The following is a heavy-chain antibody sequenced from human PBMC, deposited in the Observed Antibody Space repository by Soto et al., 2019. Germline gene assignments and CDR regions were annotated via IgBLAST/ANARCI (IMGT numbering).Heavy chain of an antibody. CDR2: INHSGST. V-gene: IGHV4-34*01. J-gene: IGHJ4*02. D-gene: IGHD1-26*01. CDR1: GGSFGGYS. CDR3: ARGLFSENYYSGGWYYFDS. Sequence: LSLTCAVHGGSFGGYSWTWIRQSPGKGLEWIGQINHSGSTNSNPSLKSRVTISLVTSKNQFSLELTSVTAADTAVYYCARGLFSENYYSGGWYYFDSWGQGTLVTVSS.